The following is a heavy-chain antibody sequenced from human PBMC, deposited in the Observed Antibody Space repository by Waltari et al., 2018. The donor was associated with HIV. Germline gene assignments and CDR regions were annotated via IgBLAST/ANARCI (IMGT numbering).Heavy chain of an antibody. V-gene: IGHV3-7*04. CDR1: GFTFSSYW. Sequence: EVQLVESGGGLVQPGGSLRLSCAASGFTFSSYWMGWVRQAPGKGVGWVANIKQEGSAKYYVDSVNGRFTISRDNAENSLYLQMNSLRAEDTAVYYCARGGFYGSGSKVNWGQGTLVTVSS. J-gene: IGHJ4*02. CDR3: ARGGFYGSGSKVN. CDR2: IKQEGSAK. D-gene: IGHD3-10*01.